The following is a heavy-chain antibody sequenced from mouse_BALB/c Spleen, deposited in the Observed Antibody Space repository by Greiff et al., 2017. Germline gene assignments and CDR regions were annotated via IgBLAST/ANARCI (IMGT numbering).Heavy chain of an antibody. J-gene: IGHJ3*01. V-gene: IGHV1S81*02. CDR3: ARGDDGYYPY. D-gene: IGHD2-3*01. Sequence: VQLQQPGAELVKPGASVKLSCKASGYTFTSYWMHWVKQRPGQGLEWIGEINPSNGRTNYNEKFKSKATLTVDKSSSTAYMQLSSLTSEDSAVYYCARGDDGYYPYWGQGTLVTVSA. CDR1: GYTFTSYW. CDR2: INPSNGRT.